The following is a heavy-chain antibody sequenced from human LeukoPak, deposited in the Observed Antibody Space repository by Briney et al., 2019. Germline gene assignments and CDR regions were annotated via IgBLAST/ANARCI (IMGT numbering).Heavy chain of an antibody. D-gene: IGHD6-13*01. CDR1: GYTFTSYY. V-gene: IGHV1-46*01. Sequence: ASVKVSCKASGYTFTSYYMHWVRQAPGQGLEWMGIINPSGGSTSYAQKFQGRVTMTRDVSTSTVYMELSSLRSEDTAVYYCARVIGQQLDRNWFDPWGQGTLVTVSS. CDR3: ARVIGQQLDRNWFDP. J-gene: IGHJ5*02. CDR2: INPSGGST.